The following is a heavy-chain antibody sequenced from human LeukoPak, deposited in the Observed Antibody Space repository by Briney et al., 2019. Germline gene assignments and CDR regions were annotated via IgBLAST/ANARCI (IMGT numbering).Heavy chain of an antibody. CDR3: ARDLLAEYYYGSGSYPNWFDP. CDR1: GGSISTYY. V-gene: IGHV4-59*12. D-gene: IGHD3-10*01. CDR2: IYHSGST. Sequence: SETLSLTCTVSGGSISTYYWSWIRQPPGKGLEWIGYIYHSGSTNYNPSLKSRVTISVDTSKKQFSLKLSSVTAADTAVYYCARDLLAEYYYGSGSYPNWFDPWGQGTLVTVSS. J-gene: IGHJ5*02.